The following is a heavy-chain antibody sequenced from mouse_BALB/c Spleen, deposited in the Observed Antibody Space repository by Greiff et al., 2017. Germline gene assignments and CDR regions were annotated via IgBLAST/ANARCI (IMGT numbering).Heavy chain of an antibody. CDR1: GYAFSSSW. CDR3: ARNRYDTYAMDY. D-gene: IGHD2-14*01. Sequence: QVQLKESGPELVKPGASVKISCKASGYAFSSSWMNWVKQRPGQGLEWIGRIYPGDGDTNYNGKFKGKATLTADKSSSTAYMQLSSLTSVDSAVYFCARNRYDTYAMDYWGQGTSVTVSS. CDR2: IYPGDGDT. J-gene: IGHJ4*01. V-gene: IGHV1-82*01.